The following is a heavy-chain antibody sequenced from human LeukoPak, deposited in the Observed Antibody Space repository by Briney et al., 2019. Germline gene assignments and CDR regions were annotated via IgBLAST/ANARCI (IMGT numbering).Heavy chain of an antibody. CDR1: GYTFTSYY. CDR2: INPSGGST. D-gene: IGHD2-15*01. CDR3: ARPDIAVVVAATKGPWGMDV. Sequence: ASVKVSCKASGYTFTSYYMHWVRQAPGQGLEWMGIINPSGGSTSYAQKFQGRVTMTRDTSTSTVYMELSSLRSEDTAVYYCARPDIAVVVAATKGPWGMDVWGQGTTVTVSS. J-gene: IGHJ6*02. V-gene: IGHV1-46*01.